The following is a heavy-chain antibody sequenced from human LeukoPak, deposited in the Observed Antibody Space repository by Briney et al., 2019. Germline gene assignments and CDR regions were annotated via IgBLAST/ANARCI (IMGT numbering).Heavy chain of an antibody. CDR2: ISWNSGSI. CDR1: GFTFNDYA. D-gene: IGHD3-10*01. CDR3: ARDPPRRFYHGPNDAFDI. Sequence: HPGGSLRLSCAASGFTFNDYAMHWVRQAPGKGLEWVSGISWNSGSIGYADSVKGRFTISRDNAKNTLYLQMNSLRAEDTAVYYCARDPPRRFYHGPNDAFDIWGQGTMVTVSS. V-gene: IGHV3-9*01. J-gene: IGHJ3*02.